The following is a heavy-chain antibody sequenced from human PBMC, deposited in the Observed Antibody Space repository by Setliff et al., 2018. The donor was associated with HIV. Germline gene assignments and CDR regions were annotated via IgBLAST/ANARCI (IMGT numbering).Heavy chain of an antibody. CDR1: GYTFTGYY. J-gene: IGHJ4*02. V-gene: IGHV1-18*04. CDR3: ARSILTGYYTFGADY. CDR2: ISAYNGNT. D-gene: IGHD3-9*01. Sequence: ASVKVSCKASGYTFTGYYLNWVRQAPGQGLEWVGWISAYNGNTKYAQKFQGRVTMTTDTSTSTYYMELRGLISDDTAVYYCARSILTGYYTFGADYWGQGTLVTVSS.